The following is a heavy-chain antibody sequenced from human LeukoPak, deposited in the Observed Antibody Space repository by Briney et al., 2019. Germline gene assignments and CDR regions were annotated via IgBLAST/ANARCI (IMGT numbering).Heavy chain of an antibody. J-gene: IGHJ4*02. CDR1: GYTFTSYG. CDR2: ISAYNGNT. Sequence: ASVKVSCKASGYTFTSYGISWVRQAPGQGLEWMGWISAYNGNTNYAQKPQGRVTMTTDTSTSTAYMELRSLRSDDTAVYYCARDGRRDYYDSSGYYPVDYWGQGTLVTVSS. D-gene: IGHD3-22*01. CDR3: ARDGRRDYYDSSGYYPVDY. V-gene: IGHV1-18*01.